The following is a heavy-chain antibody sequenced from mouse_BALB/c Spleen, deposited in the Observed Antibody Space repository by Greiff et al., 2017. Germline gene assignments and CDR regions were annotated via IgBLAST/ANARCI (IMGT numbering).Heavy chain of an antibody. J-gene: IGHJ4*01. CDR3: ARHKYGNHGAMDY. D-gene: IGHD2-10*02. CDR2: ISSGGSYT. CDR1: GFTFSSYA. V-gene: IGHV5-9-3*01. Sequence: EVKLVESGGGLVKPGGSLKLSCAASGFTFSSYAMSWVRQTPEKRLEWVATISSGGSYTYYPDSVKGRFTISRDNAKNTLYLQMSSLRSEDTAMYYCARHKYGNHGAMDYWGQGTSVTVSS.